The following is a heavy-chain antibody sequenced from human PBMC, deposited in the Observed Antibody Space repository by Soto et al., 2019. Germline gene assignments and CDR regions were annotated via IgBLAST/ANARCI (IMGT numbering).Heavy chain of an antibody. D-gene: IGHD6-19*01. Sequence: QVQLVQSGAEVKKPGASVMVSCRASGYTFTSHYMHWVRQAPGQGPAKSGMIDPSGCATTYPQKSQXSATITKDTSTTTVYMELSSLRPEDTAVYSCSRGLWQWLFEHWGQGTLVTVS. J-gene: IGHJ4*02. CDR1: GYTFTSHY. CDR3: SRGLWQWLFEH. CDR2: IDPSGCAT. V-gene: IGHV1-46*01.